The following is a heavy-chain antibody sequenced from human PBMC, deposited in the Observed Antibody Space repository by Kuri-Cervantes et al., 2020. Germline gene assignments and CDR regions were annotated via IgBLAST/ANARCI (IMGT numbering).Heavy chain of an antibody. V-gene: IGHV3-30*18. CDR2: ISNDGSHM. CDR3: AKEMRHAFFYGMDV. J-gene: IGHJ6*02. D-gene: IGHD2/OR15-2a*01. Sequence: GESLKISCAASGFTFISYSMHWVRQAPGKGLEWVAVISNDGSHMYYVDPVKGRFTISRDNSQNTLFLQMNSLRAEDTAVYYCAKEMRHAFFYGMDVWGQGTTVTVSS. CDR1: GFTFISYS.